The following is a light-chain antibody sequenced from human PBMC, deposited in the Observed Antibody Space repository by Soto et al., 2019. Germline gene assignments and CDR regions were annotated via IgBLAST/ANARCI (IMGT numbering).Light chain of an antibody. CDR3: QQYTKWPQT. V-gene: IGKV3-15*01. CDR2: GAS. J-gene: IGKJ1*01. Sequence: EIVMTQSPATLSVSPGERATLSGRASQSVSTYLAWYQQKPGQAPSLLIYGASTRATGIPARFSGSGSGTEFTLTISSLQSEDSAVYYCQQYTKWPQTFGQGTKVEIK. CDR1: QSVSTY.